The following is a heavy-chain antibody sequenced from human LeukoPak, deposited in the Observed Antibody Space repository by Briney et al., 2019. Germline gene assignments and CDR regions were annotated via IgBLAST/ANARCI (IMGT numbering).Heavy chain of an antibody. Sequence: SGPTLVKPTQTLTLTCTFSGFSPSTSGVGVGWIRQPPGKTLEWLALIYWDDDKRYSPSLKSRLTITKDTSKNQVVLTMTNMDPVDTATYYCAHTRLWFGELHFDYWGQGTLVTVSS. J-gene: IGHJ4*02. CDR3: AHTRLWFGELHFDY. CDR1: GFSPSTSGVG. CDR2: IYWDDDK. V-gene: IGHV2-5*02. D-gene: IGHD3-10*01.